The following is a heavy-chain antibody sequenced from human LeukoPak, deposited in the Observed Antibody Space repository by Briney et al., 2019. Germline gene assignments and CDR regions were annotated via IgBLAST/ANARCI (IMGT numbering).Heavy chain of an antibody. CDR3: ARGRDGGNGYYYYYYMDV. CDR2: ISAYNGNT. CDR1: GYTFTSYG. D-gene: IGHD4-23*01. J-gene: IGHJ6*03. Sequence: ASVKVPCKASGYTFTSYGISWVRQAPGQGLEWLGWISAYNGNTNYAQKLQGRVTMTTDTSTSTAYMELRSLRSDDTAVYYCARGRDGGNGYYYYYYMDVWGKGSTVTVSS. V-gene: IGHV1-18*01.